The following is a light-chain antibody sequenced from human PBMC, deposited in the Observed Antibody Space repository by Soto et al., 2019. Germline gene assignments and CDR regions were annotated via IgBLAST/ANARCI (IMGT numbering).Light chain of an antibody. J-gene: IGKJ2*01. V-gene: IGKV3-15*01. CDR2: GAS. CDR1: QSVSSN. CDR3: QQYNNWPPYT. Sequence: EIVMTQSPATLSVSPGERATLSCRASQSVSSNLAWYQQKPGQAPRLLIYGASTRATGIPARFSGSGSGTDVTLTISSLQSEDFAVYYCQQYNNWPPYTVGQGTKLEIK.